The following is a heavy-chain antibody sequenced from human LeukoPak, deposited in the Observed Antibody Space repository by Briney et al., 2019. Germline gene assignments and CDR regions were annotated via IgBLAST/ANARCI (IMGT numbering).Heavy chain of an antibody. D-gene: IGHD5-18*01. CDR2: IYYTGST. J-gene: IGHJ3*02. CDR3: ARTLGYSFDI. V-gene: IGHV4-59*01. CDR1: GGSISSYY. Sequence: SETLSLTCTVSGGSISSYYWTWIRQPPGKGLEWIGYIYYTGSTNYIPSLKSRVTISVDTSKNQFSLKLRSVTAADTAVYYCARTLGYSFDIWGQGTMVTVSS.